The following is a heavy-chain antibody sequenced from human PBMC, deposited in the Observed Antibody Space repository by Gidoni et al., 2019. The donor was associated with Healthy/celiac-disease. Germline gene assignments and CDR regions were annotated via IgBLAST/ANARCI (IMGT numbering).Heavy chain of an antibody. CDR1: GFTFSTYF. D-gene: IGHD3-16*01. Sequence: EVQLLESGGALVQPGGSLKLSCAASGFTFSTYFMSWVRQAPGKGLEWVSTISDSGSTTYYADSMKVRLTISRDNSKNTLYLQMNILRAEDTAVYFCAKGGWLDDWGQGTLVTVSS. CDR2: ISDSGSTT. CDR3: AKGGWLDD. V-gene: IGHV3-23*01. J-gene: IGHJ4*02.